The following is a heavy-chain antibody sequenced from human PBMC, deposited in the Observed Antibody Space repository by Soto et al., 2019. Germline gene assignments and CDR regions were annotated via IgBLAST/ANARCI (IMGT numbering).Heavy chain of an antibody. CDR2: IYYTGSA. V-gene: IGHV4-31*03. CDR3: ARDRGSSSWCFDS. D-gene: IGHD6-13*01. CDR1: GGSISSGGYY. Sequence: QVQLQESGPGLVKPSQTLSLTCTVSGGSISSGGYYWSWIRQHPGKGLEWIGYIYYTGSAYYNPSLKSRVTVSVDTSKNQFSLKLSSVTAADTAVYYCARDRGSSSWCFDSWGQGTLVTVSS. J-gene: IGHJ4*02.